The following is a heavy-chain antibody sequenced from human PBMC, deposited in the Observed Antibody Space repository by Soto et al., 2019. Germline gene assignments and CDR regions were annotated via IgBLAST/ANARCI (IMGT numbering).Heavy chain of an antibody. Sequence: QVQLVQSGAEVKKPGSSVKVSCKASGGTFSRYTFTWVRQAPGQGLEWMGRIIPILDIPNYAQNFQGRATITADKSTSTAYMALSSLTSDDTAVYYCASHFTGVLVLGASPPGGDNYGWDVWGQGTTVTVSS. CDR1: GGTFSRYT. CDR2: IIPILDIP. J-gene: IGHJ6*02. D-gene: IGHD2-15*01. CDR3: ASHFTGVLVLGASPPGGDNYGWDV. V-gene: IGHV1-69*02.